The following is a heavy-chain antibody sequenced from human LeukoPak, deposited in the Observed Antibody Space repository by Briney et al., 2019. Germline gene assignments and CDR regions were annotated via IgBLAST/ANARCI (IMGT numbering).Heavy chain of an antibody. CDR2: IKSKAAGGTT. V-gene: IGHV3-15*01. CDR3: TTEGLRYSDVVGLFDY. Sequence: PGGSLRLSCTASGFTFSNAWMNWVRQAPGKGLEWVGRIKSKAAGGTTDYAASGKGRFTISRDNPTHTLYMKMQSLKNEDTSVYYCTTEGLRYSDVVGLFDYWGQGTLVTLSS. D-gene: IGHD5-18*01. CDR1: GFTFSNAW. J-gene: IGHJ4*02.